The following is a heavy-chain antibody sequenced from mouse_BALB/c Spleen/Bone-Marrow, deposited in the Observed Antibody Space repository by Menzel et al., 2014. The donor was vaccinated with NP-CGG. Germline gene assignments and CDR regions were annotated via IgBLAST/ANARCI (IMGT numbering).Heavy chain of an antibody. CDR1: GFDFSRYW. J-gene: IGHJ2*02. D-gene: IGHD2-3*01. CDR2: INPDSRTI. CDR3: ARLGYYGYFNY. Sequence: VQLQQSGGGLVQPGGPLKLSCAASGFDFSRYWMSWVRQAPGKGLEWIGEINPDSRTINYTPSLKEKFIISRDNAKNTLYLQMSKVRSEDTALYYCARLGYYGYFNYWGQGTSLTVSP. V-gene: IGHV4-1*02.